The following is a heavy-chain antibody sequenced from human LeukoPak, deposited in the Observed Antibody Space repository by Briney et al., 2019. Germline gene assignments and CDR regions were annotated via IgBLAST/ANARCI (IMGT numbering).Heavy chain of an antibody. D-gene: IGHD3-16*01. Sequence: ASVKVSCKASGYSFTGYYMHWVRQAPGQGLEWMGWINPNSGGTKYAQKFRGRVTMTRDTSISTAYMELSSLRSDDTAVYYCARLDSYRAFDYWGQGTLVTVSS. CDR2: INPNSGGT. V-gene: IGHV1-2*02. CDR3: ARLDSYRAFDY. CDR1: GYSFTGYY. J-gene: IGHJ4*02.